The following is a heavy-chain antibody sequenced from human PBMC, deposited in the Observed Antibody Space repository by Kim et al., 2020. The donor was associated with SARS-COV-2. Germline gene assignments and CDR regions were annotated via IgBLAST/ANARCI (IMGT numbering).Heavy chain of an antibody. Sequence: GGSLRLSCAASGFTFSSYAMSWVRQAPGKGLEWVSAISGSGGSTYYADSVKCQFTISRDNSKNTLYLQMNSLRAEDTAVYYCAKEYCSSTSCYVWYYYYGMDVWGQGTTVTVSS. J-gene: IGHJ6*02. CDR1: GFTFSSYA. CDR2: ISGSGGST. CDR3: AKEYCSSTSCYVWYYYYGMDV. D-gene: IGHD2-2*01. V-gene: IGHV3-23*01.